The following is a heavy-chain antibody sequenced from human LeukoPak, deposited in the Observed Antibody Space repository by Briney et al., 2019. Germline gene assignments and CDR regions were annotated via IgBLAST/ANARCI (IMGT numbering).Heavy chain of an antibody. D-gene: IGHD4-17*01. J-gene: IGHJ4*02. CDR3: AKGFQTYGELSFDV. CDR1: GFTFSSYA. V-gene: IGHV3-23*01. CDR2: VSGSASNT. Sequence: GGSLRLSCAASGFTFSSYAMSWVRQAPGKGLEWVSTVSGSASNTYYADSVKGRITISRDNSKTTLYLQMNSLRADDTAVYYCAKGFQTYGELSFDVWGQGTLVAVSS.